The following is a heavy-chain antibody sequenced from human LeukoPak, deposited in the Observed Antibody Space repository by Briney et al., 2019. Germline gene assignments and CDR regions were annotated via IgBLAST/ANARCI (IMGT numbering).Heavy chain of an antibody. CDR2: IWYDGSNK. Sequence: GGSLRLSCAASGFTFSSYGMHWVRQAPGKGLEWVAVIWYDGSNKYYADSVKGRFTISRDNSKNTLYLQMNSLRAEDTAVYYCARDRVPSSSWWEDYYYGMDVWGQGTTVTVSS. V-gene: IGHV3-33*01. CDR1: GFTFSSYG. D-gene: IGHD6-13*01. CDR3: ARDRVPSSSWWEDYYYGMDV. J-gene: IGHJ6*02.